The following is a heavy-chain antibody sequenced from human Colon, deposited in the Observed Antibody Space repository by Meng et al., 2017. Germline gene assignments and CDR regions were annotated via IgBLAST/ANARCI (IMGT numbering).Heavy chain of an antibody. CDR2: ITGDGHQT. J-gene: IGHJ5*02. V-gene: IGHV3-23*01. CDR1: GFNFNTFA. CDR3: AKGVANDMVDWFDP. D-gene: IGHD3-10*01. Sequence: GGSLRLSCAASGFNFNTFAMMWVRRAPGKGLEWVATITGDGHQTFNTESVRGRFTISRDNYKDTVFLHLNSLRAEDTANYYCAKGVANDMVDWFDPWGQGTQVTVSS.